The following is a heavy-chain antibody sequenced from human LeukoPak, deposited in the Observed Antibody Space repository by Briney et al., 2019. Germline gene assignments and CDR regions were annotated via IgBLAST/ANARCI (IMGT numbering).Heavy chain of an antibody. CDR1: GFTFSSYG. CDR3: AKPISLPYYFDY. CDR2: ISYDGSNK. Sequence: PGGSLRLSCAASGFTFSSYGMHWVRQAPGRGLEWVAVISYDGSNKYYADSVKGRFTISRDNSKNTLYLQMNCLRAEDTAVYYCAKPISLPYYFDYWGQGTLVTVSS. J-gene: IGHJ4*02. D-gene: IGHD5/OR15-5a*01. V-gene: IGHV3-30*18.